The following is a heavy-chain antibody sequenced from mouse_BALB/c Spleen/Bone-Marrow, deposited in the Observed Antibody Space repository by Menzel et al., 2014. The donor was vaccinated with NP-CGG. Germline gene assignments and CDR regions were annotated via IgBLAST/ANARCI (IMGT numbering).Heavy chain of an antibody. CDR1: GFTFSSYG. CDR2: INSNGGST. V-gene: IGHV5-6-3*01. D-gene: IGHD2-3*01. Sequence: DVKLVESGGGLVQPGGSLKLSCAASGFTFSSYGMSWVRQTPDKRLELVATINSNGGSTYYPDSVKGRFTISRDNAKNTLYLQMSSLKSEDTAMYYCARERDGYFRDAMDYWGQGTSVTASS. J-gene: IGHJ4*01. CDR3: ARERDGYFRDAMDY.